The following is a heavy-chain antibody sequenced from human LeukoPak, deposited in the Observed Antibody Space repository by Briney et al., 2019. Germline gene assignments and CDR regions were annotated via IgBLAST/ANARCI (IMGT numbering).Heavy chain of an antibody. V-gene: IGHV5-51*01. CDR3: ARPRQQLVSSDAFDI. CDR1: GYTFSTSW. D-gene: IGHD6-13*01. Sequence: GESLKISCKGSGYTFSTSWIGWVRQMPGKGLEWMGIVYPGDSDTRYSPSFQGQVTISVDKSITTAYLQWSSLKASDTAMYYCARPRQQLVSSDAFDIWGQGTMVTVSS. J-gene: IGHJ3*02. CDR2: VYPGDSDT.